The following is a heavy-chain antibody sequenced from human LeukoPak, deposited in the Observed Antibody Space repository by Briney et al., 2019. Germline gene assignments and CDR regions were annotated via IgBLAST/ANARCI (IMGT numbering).Heavy chain of an antibody. D-gene: IGHD6-19*01. CDR1: GYTFTSYD. Sequence: ASVKVSCKASGYTFTSYDINWVRQATGQGLEWMGWMNPNSGNTGYAQKFQGRVTMTRNTSISTAYMELSNLRSDDTAVYYCAREVAVAGTDFDYWGQGTLVTVSS. V-gene: IGHV1-8*01. CDR3: AREVAVAGTDFDY. CDR2: MNPNSGNT. J-gene: IGHJ4*02.